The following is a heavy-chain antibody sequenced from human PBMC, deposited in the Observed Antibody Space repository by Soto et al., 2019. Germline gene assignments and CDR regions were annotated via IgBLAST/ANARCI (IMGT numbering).Heavy chain of an antibody. D-gene: IGHD3-22*01. CDR1: GGSISSGDYY. Sequence: QVQLQESGPGLVKPSQTLSLTCTVSGGSISSGDYYWSWIRQPPGKGLEWIGYIYYSGSTYYNPSLKSRXXIXVXXSKNQFSLKLSSVTAADTAVYYCARVYSPSGYPDYWGQGTLVTVSS. CDR3: ARVYSPSGYPDY. V-gene: IGHV4-30-4*01. CDR2: IYYSGST. J-gene: IGHJ4*02.